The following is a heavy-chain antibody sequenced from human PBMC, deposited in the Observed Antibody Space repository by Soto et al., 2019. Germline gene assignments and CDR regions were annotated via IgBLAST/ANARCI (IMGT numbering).Heavy chain of an antibody. CDR2: ISYDGSNK. J-gene: IGHJ6*02. Sequence: VGSLRLSCAASGFTFSSYGMHWVRQAPGKGLEWVAVISYDGSNKYYADSVKGRFTISRDNSKNTLYLQMNSLRAEDTAVYYCAKVKKYYYYGMDVWGQGTTVT. CDR1: GFTFSSYG. CDR3: AKVKKYYYYGMDV. V-gene: IGHV3-30*18.